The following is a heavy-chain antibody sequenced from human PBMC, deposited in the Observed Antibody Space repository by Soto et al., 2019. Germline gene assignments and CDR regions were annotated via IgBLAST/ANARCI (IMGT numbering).Heavy chain of an antibody. CDR3: ARDTTGTTSTLIYYYYYGMDV. V-gene: IGHV1-69*04. J-gene: IGHJ6*02. Sequence: SVKVSCKASGGTFSSYTTSWVRQAPGQGLEWMGRIIPILGIANYAQKFQGRVTITADKSTSTAYMELSSLRSEDTAVYYCARDTTGTTSTLIYYYYYGMDVWGQGTTVTVSS. CDR1: GGTFSSYT. D-gene: IGHD1-1*01. CDR2: IIPILGIA.